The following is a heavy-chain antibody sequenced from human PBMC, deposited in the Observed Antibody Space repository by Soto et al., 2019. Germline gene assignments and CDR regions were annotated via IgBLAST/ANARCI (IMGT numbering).Heavy chain of an antibody. D-gene: IGHD4-17*01. Sequence: VQLLESGGALVQPGGSLRLSCAASGFTFSSYAMNWVRQAPGKGLEWVSAISGSGGSTYYADSVEGRFIISRDNSKNTLYLQMTSLRAEDTAVYYCAKDVSYGDPFVYWGQGTLVTVSS. J-gene: IGHJ4*02. CDR2: ISGSGGST. CDR1: GFTFSSYA. CDR3: AKDVSYGDPFVY. V-gene: IGHV3-23*01.